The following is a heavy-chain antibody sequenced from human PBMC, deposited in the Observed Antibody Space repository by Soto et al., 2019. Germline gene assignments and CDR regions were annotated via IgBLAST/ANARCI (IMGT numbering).Heavy chain of an antibody. CDR1: GFTISSTP. CDR3: ASGVILGITTGRY. CDR2: IITSGT. J-gene: IGHJ4*02. D-gene: IGHD1-26*01. V-gene: IGHV3-23*01. Sequence: EVQLLESGGGLAQPGGSLRLSCAASGFTISSTPISWVRQAPGKGLEWVSSIITSGTYYADFVKGRFTISRDNSQNTLFLQMNSLRVEDTAVYYCASGVILGITTGRYWGQGTLVTVSS.